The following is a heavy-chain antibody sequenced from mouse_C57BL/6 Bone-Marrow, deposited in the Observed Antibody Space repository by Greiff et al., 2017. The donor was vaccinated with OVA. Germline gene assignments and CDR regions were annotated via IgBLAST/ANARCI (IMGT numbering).Heavy chain of an antibody. CDR1: GYTFTSYW. V-gene: IGHV1-55*01. D-gene: IGHD1-1*01. CDR2: IYPGSGST. Sequence: VQLQQSGAELVKPGASVKMSCKASGYTFTSYWITWVKQRPGQGLEWIGDIYPGSGSTNYNEKFKSKATLTVDTSSSTAYMQLSSLTSEDSAVYYCARRPPTVVAEEGYFDVWGTGTTVTVSS. CDR3: ARRPPTVVAEEGYFDV. J-gene: IGHJ1*03.